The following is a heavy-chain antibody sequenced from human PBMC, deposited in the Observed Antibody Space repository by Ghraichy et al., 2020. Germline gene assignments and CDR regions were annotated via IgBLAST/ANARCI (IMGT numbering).Heavy chain of an antibody. Sequence: ASVKVSCKASGYTFTGYYLHWVRQAPGQGLEWMGWINPNSGDTNSAQKLQGRVTMTRDTSITTAYMELSRLRSDDTAVYYCARESTLTGYYPFDYWGQGTLVTVSS. CDR3: ARESTLTGYYPFDY. D-gene: IGHD3-9*01. CDR2: INPNSGDT. CDR1: GYTFTGYY. J-gene: IGHJ4*02. V-gene: IGHV1-2*02.